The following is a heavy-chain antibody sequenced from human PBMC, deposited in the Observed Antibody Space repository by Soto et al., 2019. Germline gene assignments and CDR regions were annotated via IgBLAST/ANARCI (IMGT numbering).Heavy chain of an antibody. D-gene: IGHD1-26*01. J-gene: IGHJ5*02. CDR3: AALATGSYDWFYP. CDR2: INSDVSRT. CDR1: GFTFSSYL. V-gene: IGHV3-74*01. Sequence: EVQLVESGGGLGQPGGSLSLSCAASGFTFSSYLMHWVRQAPGKWLVWVSRINSDVSRTNYADSVKGRFTTFRDNAKNTVYLQLNSLTAEDTSVYYGAALATGSYDWFYPGGQGTLVTVSS.